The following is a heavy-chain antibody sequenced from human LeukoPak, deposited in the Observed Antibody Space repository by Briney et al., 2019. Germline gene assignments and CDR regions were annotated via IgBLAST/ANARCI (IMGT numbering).Heavy chain of an antibody. CDR3: ASRYCSGGSCYLVHYYYGMDV. CDR2: IDSGGST. V-gene: IGHV3-53*01. D-gene: IGHD2-15*01. CDR1: GFTVSSNY. J-gene: IGHJ6*02. Sequence: GGSLRLSCAASGFTVSSNYMSWVRQAPGKGLEWVSVIDSGGSTYYADSVKGRFTISRDNSKNTLYLQMNSLRAEDTAVYYCASRYCSGGSCYLVHYYYGMDVWGQGTTVTVSS.